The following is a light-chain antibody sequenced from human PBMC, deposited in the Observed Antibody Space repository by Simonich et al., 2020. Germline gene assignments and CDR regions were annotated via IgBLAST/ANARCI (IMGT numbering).Light chain of an antibody. Sequence: QSALTQPASVSGSPGQSITISCTGTSSDVGGYNLVSWYQQHPGKAPKLMIYEGSKRPSGVSNRVSGSKSGNTASLTISGLQAEDEADYYCCSYAGSSNVVFGGGTKLTVL. CDR1: SSDVGGYNL. CDR3: CSYAGSSNVV. J-gene: IGLJ2*01. CDR2: EGS. V-gene: IGLV2-23*01.